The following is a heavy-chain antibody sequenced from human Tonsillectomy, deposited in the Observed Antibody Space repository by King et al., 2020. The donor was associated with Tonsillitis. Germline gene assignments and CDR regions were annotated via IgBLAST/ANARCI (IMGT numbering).Heavy chain of an antibody. D-gene: IGHD3-22*01. CDR3: ARDQNYYDSSGYYRGGFDY. Sequence: QLQESGPGLVKPSETLSLTCTIYGGSISSYYWSWIRNPPGKGLEWIGYIYYIGSTNYNPLLKSRVTISVDTSKNQFSLKLSSVTAADTAVYYCARDQNYYDSSGYYRGGFDYWGQGTLVTVSS. CDR2: IYYIGST. CDR1: GGSISSYY. V-gene: IGHV4-59*01. J-gene: IGHJ4*02.